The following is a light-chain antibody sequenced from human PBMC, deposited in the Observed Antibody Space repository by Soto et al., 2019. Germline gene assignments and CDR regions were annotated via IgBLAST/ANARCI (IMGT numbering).Light chain of an antibody. J-gene: IGLJ1*01. V-gene: IGLV2-14*03. CDR2: EVS. CDR1: SSDGGGYNF. CDR3: SSYTTSTTDG. Sequence: QSALTQPASVFGAPVQSITFSCTGTSSDGGGYNFVSWYQQHPGKAPILMIYEVSSRPSGVSNRFAGSKSGNTASLTISGLQPEDYADYYCSSYTTSTTDGFVAGTKVTVL.